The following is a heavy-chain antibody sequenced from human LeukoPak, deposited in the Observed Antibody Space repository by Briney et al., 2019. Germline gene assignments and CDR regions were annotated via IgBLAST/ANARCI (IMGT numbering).Heavy chain of an antibody. J-gene: IGHJ4*02. CDR3: ARDSGDSNY. Sequence: PSETLSLTCTVSGGSISSSSYYWGWIRQPPGKGLEWIGSIYYSGSTNYNPSLKSRVTMSVDTSKNQFSLKLSSVTAADTAVYYCARDSGDSNYWGRGTLVTVSS. CDR2: IYYSGST. CDR1: GGSISSSSYY. V-gene: IGHV4-39*07. D-gene: IGHD4-17*01.